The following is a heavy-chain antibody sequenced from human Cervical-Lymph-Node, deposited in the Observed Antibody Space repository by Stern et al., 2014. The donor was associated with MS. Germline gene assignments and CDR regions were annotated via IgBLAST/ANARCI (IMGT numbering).Heavy chain of an antibody. V-gene: IGHV3-21*01. Sequence: EVKLLASGGGLVKPGGSLRLSCAASGFTFSSYNMNWVRQAPGKGLEWVSSITSTGYRYNADSLKGRFTISRDNAKNSLYLHMNSLRAEDTAVYYCARDDLRSYYGMDVWGQGTTVTVSS. CDR2: ITSTGYR. CDR1: GFTFSSYN. CDR3: ARDDLRSYYGMDV. J-gene: IGHJ6*02.